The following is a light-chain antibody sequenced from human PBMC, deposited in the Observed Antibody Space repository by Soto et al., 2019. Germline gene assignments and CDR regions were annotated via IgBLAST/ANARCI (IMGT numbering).Light chain of an antibody. CDR1: SSNIGAGYD. J-gene: IGLJ1*01. CDR3: QSYDGSLSGYV. CDR2: GDT. V-gene: IGLV1-40*01. Sequence: QSVLTQPPSVSGAPGKSITISCTGSSSNIGAGYDVHWYQQLPGAVPKLLIYGDTNRPSGVPDRFSGSKSGTSASLAITGLQAEDEADYYCQSYDGSLSGYVFGMGTKVTVL.